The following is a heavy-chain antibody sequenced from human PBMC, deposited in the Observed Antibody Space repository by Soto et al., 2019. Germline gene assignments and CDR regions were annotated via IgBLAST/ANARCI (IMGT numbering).Heavy chain of an antibody. CDR1: GFSLSTSGVG. Sequence: QITLKESGPTLVKPTQTLTLTCTFSGFSLSTSGVGVGWIRQPPGKALEWLALIYWDDDKRYSPSLKSRLTLTKDTSKRQVVLTMTNMDPLDTARYYCSNGTIPLPLAYWGQGSLVTVSS. CDR3: SNGTIPLPLAY. D-gene: IGHD2-8*01. CDR2: IYWDDDK. J-gene: IGHJ4*02. V-gene: IGHV2-5*02.